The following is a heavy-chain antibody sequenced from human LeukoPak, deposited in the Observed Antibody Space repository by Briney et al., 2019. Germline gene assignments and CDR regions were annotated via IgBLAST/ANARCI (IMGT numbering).Heavy chain of an antibody. Sequence: GGSLRLSCAASGFTFSSYAMNWVRQAPGKGMEWVAVISYDGSNKYYADSVKGRFTISRDNSKNTLYLQMNSLRPEDTAVYYCARDTWNFDYWGQGTLVTVSS. V-gene: IGHV3-30*14. CDR1: GFTFSSYA. CDR2: ISYDGSNK. CDR3: ARDTWNFDY. J-gene: IGHJ4*02. D-gene: IGHD1-1*01.